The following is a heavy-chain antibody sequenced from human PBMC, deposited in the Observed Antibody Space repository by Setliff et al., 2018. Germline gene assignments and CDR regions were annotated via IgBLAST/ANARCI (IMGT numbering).Heavy chain of an antibody. CDR1: GASVSSHY. Sequence: ASETLSLTCNVSGASVSSHYWDWIRQPPGKGLEWIGFISYSGITTYNVSLKSRVSISVDTSKNQLSLTLSSVTAADTAVYYCARGAYDRSPSRGAFDLWGQGTTVTVSS. CDR3: ARGAYDRSPSRGAFDL. CDR2: ISYSGIT. V-gene: IGHV4-59*02. D-gene: IGHD3-22*01. J-gene: IGHJ3*01.